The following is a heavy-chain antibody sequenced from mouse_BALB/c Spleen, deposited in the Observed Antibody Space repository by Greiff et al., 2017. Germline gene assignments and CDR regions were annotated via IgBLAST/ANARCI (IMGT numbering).Heavy chain of an antibody. CDR3: APYGYYAMDY. Sequence: EVQLQQSGPDLVKPGPSVKISCTISGYTFTESTFHWLNQSHGKSLVWIGGFNPYNGGTSYNQKFKGKTTLTVDKSSSTAYMELRSLTSEDSAVDYCAPYGYYAMDYWGQGTSVTVSS. V-gene: IGHV1-18*01. CDR1: GYTFTEST. J-gene: IGHJ4*01. CDR2: FNPYNGGT. D-gene: IGHD1-1*02.